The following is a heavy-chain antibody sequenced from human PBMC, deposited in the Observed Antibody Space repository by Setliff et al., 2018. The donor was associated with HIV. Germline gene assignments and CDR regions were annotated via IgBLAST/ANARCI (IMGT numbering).Heavy chain of an antibody. CDR1: GYSFSSYA. Sequence: GASVKVSCKASGYSFSSYAISWVRQAPGQGLEWMGWISAYNGHTNYAQKFQHRVTMTTDTSTNTAYMELSSLGSDDTAVYYCAKTSPKDGYSSDFWGQGTPVTVSS. CDR3: AKTSPKDGYSSDF. D-gene: IGHD4-4*01. V-gene: IGHV1-18*01. J-gene: IGHJ4*02. CDR2: ISAYNGHT.